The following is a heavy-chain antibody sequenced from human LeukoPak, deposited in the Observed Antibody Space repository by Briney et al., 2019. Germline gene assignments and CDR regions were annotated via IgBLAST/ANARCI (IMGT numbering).Heavy chain of an antibody. J-gene: IGHJ4*02. D-gene: IGHD3-10*01. Sequence: GGSLRLSCAASGFTFSTYWMSWVRQSPGKGLEWVANIKQDGSEKYYVDSVKGRFTISRDNAKNSLYLQMNSLRAEDTAVYYCARDRSTYYGSGSLDYWGQGTLVTVSS. CDR2: IKQDGSEK. CDR3: ARDRSTYYGSGSLDY. CDR1: GFTFSTYW. V-gene: IGHV3-7*01.